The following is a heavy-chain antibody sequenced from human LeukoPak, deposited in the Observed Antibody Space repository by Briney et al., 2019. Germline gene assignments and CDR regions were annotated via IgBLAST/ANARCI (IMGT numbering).Heavy chain of an antibody. Sequence: GGSLRLSCAASGFTVSSYAMHWVRQAPGKGLEWVAVISYDGSNKYYATSVKGRFTISRDHSKNTLYLQMNSLRAEDTAVYYCAREIIAVAGLPLDYWGQGTLVTVSS. J-gene: IGHJ4*02. D-gene: IGHD6-19*01. CDR2: ISYDGSNK. V-gene: IGHV3-30-3*01. CDR1: GFTVSSYA. CDR3: AREIIAVAGLPLDY.